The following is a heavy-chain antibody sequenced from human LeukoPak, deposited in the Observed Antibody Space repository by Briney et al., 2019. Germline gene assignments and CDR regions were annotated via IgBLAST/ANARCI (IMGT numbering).Heavy chain of an antibody. Sequence: SETLSLTCTVSGGSISSYYWSWIRQPPGKGLEWIGYIYYSGSTNYNPSLKSRVTISVDTSKNQFSLKLSSVTAADTAVYYCVTNSIGYCSGGNCYQVSDSWGQGSLVTVSS. V-gene: IGHV4-59*01. CDR3: VTNSIGYCSGGNCYQVSDS. CDR2: IYYSGST. J-gene: IGHJ4*02. D-gene: IGHD2-15*01. CDR1: GGSISSYY.